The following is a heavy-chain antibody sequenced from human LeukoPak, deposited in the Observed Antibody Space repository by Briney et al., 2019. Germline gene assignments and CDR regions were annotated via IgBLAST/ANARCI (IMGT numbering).Heavy chain of an antibody. V-gene: IGHV4-39*07. D-gene: IGHD5-18*01. CDR1: GGSISSTSYY. Sequence: SETLSLTCTVSGGSISSTSYYWGWIRQPPGKGLEWIGNILYSGSTYYNPSLKSRVSISVDTSKNQFSLKLSSVTAADTAVYYCAGGRVWLAFDSWGQGTLLTVSS. J-gene: IGHJ4*02. CDR3: AGGRVWLAFDS. CDR2: ILYSGST.